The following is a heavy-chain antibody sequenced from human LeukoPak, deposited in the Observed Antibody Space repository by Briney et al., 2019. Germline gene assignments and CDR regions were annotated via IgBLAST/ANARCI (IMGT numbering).Heavy chain of an antibody. CDR3: ARVLVVAAAFDY. Sequence: GGSLRLCCAASGFTFSSYEMNWVRQAPGKGLEWVSYISSSGSTIYYADSVKGRFTISRDNAKNSLYLQMNSLRAEDTAVYYCARVLVVAAAFDYWGQGTLVTVSS. D-gene: IGHD2-15*01. V-gene: IGHV3-48*03. CDR2: ISSSGSTI. J-gene: IGHJ4*02. CDR1: GFTFSSYE.